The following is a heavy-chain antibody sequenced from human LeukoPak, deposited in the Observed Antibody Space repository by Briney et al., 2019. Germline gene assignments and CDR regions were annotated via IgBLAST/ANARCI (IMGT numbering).Heavy chain of an antibody. CDR1: GGSISSYY. D-gene: IGHD3-22*01. CDR3: ARVNQSPMIVDYYYYMDV. J-gene: IGHJ6*03. Sequence: PSGTLSLTCTVSGGSISSYYWSWIRQPAGKGLEWIGRIYTSGSTNYNLSLKSRVIMSVDTSKNQFSLKLSSVTAADTAVYYCARVNQSPMIVDYYYYMDVWGKGTTVTVAS. CDR2: IYTSGST. V-gene: IGHV4-4*07.